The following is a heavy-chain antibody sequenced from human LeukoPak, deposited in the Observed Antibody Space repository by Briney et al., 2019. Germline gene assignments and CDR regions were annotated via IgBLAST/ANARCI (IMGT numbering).Heavy chain of an antibody. CDR1: GFSLSTSGMR. D-gene: IGHD2-8*01. Sequence: SGPALVKPTQTLTLTCSFSGFSLSTSGMRVNWIRQPPGKALEWLARIDWDDDEFFSTSLKTRLTISKDTSRNQVVLTMTNMDPMDTATYYCARMTTDGNGLFDYWGQGILVTVSS. CDR2: IDWDDDE. J-gene: IGHJ4*02. CDR3: ARMTTDGNGLFDY. V-gene: IGHV2-70*04.